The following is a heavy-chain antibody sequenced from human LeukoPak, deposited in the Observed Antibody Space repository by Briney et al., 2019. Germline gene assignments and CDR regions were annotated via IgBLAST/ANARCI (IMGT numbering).Heavy chain of an antibody. D-gene: IGHD1-26*01. CDR1: GGTFSSYA. CDR2: INPSGGST. V-gene: IGHV1-46*01. J-gene: IGHJ3*02. CDR3: ATTLPKWELLRRGAFDI. Sequence: GASVKVSCKASGGTFSSYAISWVRQAPGQGLEWMGIINPSGGSTIYAQKFQGRVTMTEDTSTDTAYMELSSLRSEDTAVYYCATTLPKWELLRRGAFDIWGQGTMVTVSS.